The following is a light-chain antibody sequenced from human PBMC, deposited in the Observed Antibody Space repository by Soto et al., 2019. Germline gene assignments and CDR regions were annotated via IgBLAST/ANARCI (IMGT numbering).Light chain of an antibody. CDR1: QSVSSSY. CDR3: QQYGSSPPIT. J-gene: IGKJ5*01. CDR2: GAS. V-gene: IGKV3-20*01. Sequence: EIVLTQSPGTLSLSPGERATLSCRASQSVSSSYLAWYQQKPGQAPRLLIYGASSRATGIPDRFSGRGSGTDFTLTISSLEPEDFAVYYCQQYGSSPPITFGQGTRLEIK.